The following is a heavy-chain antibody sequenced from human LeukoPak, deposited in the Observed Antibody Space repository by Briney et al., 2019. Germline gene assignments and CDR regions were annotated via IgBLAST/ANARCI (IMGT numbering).Heavy chain of an antibody. CDR3: ARHGLSMVRGSGAFDI. Sequence: SETLSLTCAVYGGSFSGYYWSWIRQPPGKGLERIGSIYYSGSTYYNPSLKSRVTISVDTSKNQFSLRLSSVTAADTAVYYCARHGLSMVRGSGAFDIWGQGTMVTVSS. CDR1: GGSFSGYY. CDR2: IYYSGST. J-gene: IGHJ3*02. V-gene: IGHV4-34*01. D-gene: IGHD3-10*01.